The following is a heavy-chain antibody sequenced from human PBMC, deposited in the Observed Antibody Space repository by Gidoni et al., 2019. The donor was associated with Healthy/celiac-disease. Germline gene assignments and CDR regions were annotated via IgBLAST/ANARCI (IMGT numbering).Heavy chain of an antibody. J-gene: IGHJ6*02. CDR3: ARTVGGGSGWLLHYYYYGMDV. CDR1: GGSIRSYY. CDR2: IYYSGST. V-gene: IGHV4-59*01. Sequence: QVQLQESGPGLVKPSATLSLTCTVSGGSIRSYYWSWIRQPPGKGLEWIGYIYYSGSTNYNPSLKSRVTISVDTSKNQFSLKLSSVTAADTAVYYCARTVGGGSGWLLHYYYYGMDVWGQGTTVTVSS. D-gene: IGHD6-19*01.